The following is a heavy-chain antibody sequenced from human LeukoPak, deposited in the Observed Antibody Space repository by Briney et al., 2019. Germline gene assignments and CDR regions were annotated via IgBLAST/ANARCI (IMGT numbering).Heavy chain of an antibody. V-gene: IGHV4-61*02. CDR1: GGSISSGSYY. J-gene: IGHJ6*03. D-gene: IGHD2-2*02. Sequence: SQTLSLTCTVSGGSISSGSYYWSWIRQPAGKGLEWIGRIYTSGSTNYNPSLKSRVTISVDTSKNQFSLKLSSVTAADTAVYYCAASQDTVRYYYYYYMDVWGKGTTVTISS. CDR3: AASQDTVRYYYYYYMDV. CDR2: IYTSGST.